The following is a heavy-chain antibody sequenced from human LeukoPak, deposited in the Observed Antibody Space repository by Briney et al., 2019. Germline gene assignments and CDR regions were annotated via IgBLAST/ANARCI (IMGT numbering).Heavy chain of an antibody. CDR1: GFTSSDYY. Sequence: GGSLRLSCAASGFTSSDYYMSWIRQAPGKGLEWVSFISTGGSTEYYADSVKGRFTISRDNAKKSLFLQMNSLRAEDTAVYYCARATGYNYDYWGQGTLVTVSS. V-gene: IGHV3-11*04. CDR2: ISTGGSTE. D-gene: IGHD5-18*01. J-gene: IGHJ4*02. CDR3: ARATGYNYDY.